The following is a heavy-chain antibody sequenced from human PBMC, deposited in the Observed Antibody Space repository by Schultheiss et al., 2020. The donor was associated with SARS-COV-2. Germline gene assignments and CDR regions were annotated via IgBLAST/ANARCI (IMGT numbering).Heavy chain of an antibody. D-gene: IGHD5-24*01. V-gene: IGHV3-30-3*01. J-gene: IGHJ4*02. CDR3: ARVRDGYNSHFDY. CDR2: ISYDGSNK. CDR1: GFTFSSYD. Sequence: GGSLRLSCAASGFTFSSYDMHWVRQAPGKGLEWVAVISYDGSNKYYADSVKGRFTISRDNSKNTLYLQMNSLRAEDTAVYYCARVRDGYNSHFDYWGQGTLVTVSS.